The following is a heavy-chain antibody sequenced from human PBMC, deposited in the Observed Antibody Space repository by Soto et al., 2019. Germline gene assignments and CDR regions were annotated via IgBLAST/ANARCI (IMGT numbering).Heavy chain of an antibody. D-gene: IGHD6-6*01. CDR3: AKRETYSSSSHGWYFDL. CDR2: ISYDGSNK. Sequence: GGSLRLSCAASGFTFSSYGMHWVRQAPGKGLEWVAVISYDGSNKYYADSVKGRFTISRDNSKNTLYLQMNSLRAEDTAVYYCAKRETYSSSSHGWYFDLWGRGTLVTVSS. CDR1: GFTFSSYG. V-gene: IGHV3-30*18. J-gene: IGHJ2*01.